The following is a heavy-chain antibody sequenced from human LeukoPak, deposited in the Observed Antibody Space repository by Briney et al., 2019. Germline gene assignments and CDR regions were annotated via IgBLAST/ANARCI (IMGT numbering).Heavy chain of an antibody. CDR3: ARVSSSGIDY. V-gene: IGHV3-21*01. CDR1: GFTFSSYS. D-gene: IGHD6-6*01. J-gene: IGHJ4*02. CDR2: ISSSSNYI. Sequence: EGSLRLSCAASGFTFSSYSMNWVRQAPGKGLELALSISSSSNYINYADSVKGRFTISRDNAKNSLYLQMNSLRAEDTAVYYCARVSSSGIDYWGQGTLVTVSS.